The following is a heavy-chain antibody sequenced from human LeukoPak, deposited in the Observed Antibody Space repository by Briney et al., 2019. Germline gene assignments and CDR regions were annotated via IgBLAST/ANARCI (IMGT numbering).Heavy chain of an antibody. CDR1: GFTFSNYA. J-gene: IGHJ4*02. V-gene: IGHV3-23*01. CDR3: ARNRGDPSYFDY. D-gene: IGHD4-17*01. Sequence: TGGSLRLSCAASGFTFSNYAMSWARQAPGKGLEWVSAISGSGGSTYYADSVKGRFTISRDNSKNSLYLQMNSLRAEDTAVYYCARNRGDPSYFDYWGQGTLVTVSS. CDR2: ISGSGGST.